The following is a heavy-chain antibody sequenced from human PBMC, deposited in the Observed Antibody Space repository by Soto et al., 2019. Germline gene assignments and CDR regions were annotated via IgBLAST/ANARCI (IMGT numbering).Heavy chain of an antibody. CDR2: INPNSGGT. CDR1: GYTFTGYY. CDR3: ARGITCTKGVCYADYFDY. D-gene: IGHD2-8*01. J-gene: IGHJ4*02. Sequence: GSSVNVSCKASGYTFTGYYMHWVRQAPGQGLEWMGWINPNSGGTNYAQKFQGWVTMTRDTSISTAYMELSRLRSDDTAVYYCARGITCTKGVCYADYFDYWGQGTLVTGSS. V-gene: IGHV1-2*04.